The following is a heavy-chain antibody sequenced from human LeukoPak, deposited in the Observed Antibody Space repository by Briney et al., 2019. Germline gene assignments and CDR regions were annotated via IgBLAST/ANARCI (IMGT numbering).Heavy chain of an antibody. Sequence: GASVKVSCKASGYTFTSYDINWVRQATGQGLEWMGWMNPNSGNTGYAQKFQGRVTMTRNTSISTAYMELSSLRSEDTAVYYCARGLEEWELRLYYYYYYGMGVWGQGTTVTVSS. J-gene: IGHJ6*02. CDR2: MNPNSGNT. CDR3: ARGLEEWELRLYYYYYYGMGV. D-gene: IGHD1-26*01. CDR1: GYTFTSYD. V-gene: IGHV1-8*01.